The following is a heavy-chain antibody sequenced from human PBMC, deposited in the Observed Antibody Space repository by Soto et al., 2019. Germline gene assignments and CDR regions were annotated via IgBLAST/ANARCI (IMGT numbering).Heavy chain of an antibody. J-gene: IGHJ6*02. V-gene: IGHV3-43D*04. CDR2: ISWDGGST. CDR1: GFTFDDYA. CDR3: AKDVSSSPPYGMDV. Sequence: PGGSLRLSCAASGFTFDDYAMHWVLQAPGKGLECVSLISWDGGSTYYADSVKGRFTISRDNSKNSLYLQMNSLRAEDTALYYCAKDVSSSPPYGMDVWGQGTTVTVSS. D-gene: IGHD6-13*01.